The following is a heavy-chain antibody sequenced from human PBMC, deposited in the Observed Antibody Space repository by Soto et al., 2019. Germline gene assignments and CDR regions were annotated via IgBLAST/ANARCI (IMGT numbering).Heavy chain of an antibody. CDR2: INDSGST. D-gene: IGHD6-13*01. V-gene: IGHV4-34*01. CDR3: ARGQAGATGGYFDY. J-gene: IGHJ4*02. CDR1: GGSFSGYY. Sequence: SETLSLTCAVYGGSFSGYYWSWIRQPPGKGLEWIGEINDSGSTNYNPSLKSRVTISVDTSKNQFSLKLRSVTAADTAVYYCARGQAGATGGYFDYWGQGTLVTVSS.